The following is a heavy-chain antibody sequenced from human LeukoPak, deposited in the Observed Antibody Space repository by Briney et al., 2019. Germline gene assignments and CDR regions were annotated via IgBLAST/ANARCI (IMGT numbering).Heavy chain of an antibody. Sequence: RASVKVSCKASGYTFTGYYMHWVRQAPGQGLEWMGWINPNCGGTNYAQKFQGRVTMTRDTSISTAYMELSRLRSDDTAVYYCARQALPLDTAMAGFDPWGQGTLVTVSS. CDR3: ARQALPLDTAMAGFDP. D-gene: IGHD5-18*01. CDR2: INPNCGGT. CDR1: GYTFTGYY. J-gene: IGHJ5*02. V-gene: IGHV1-2*02.